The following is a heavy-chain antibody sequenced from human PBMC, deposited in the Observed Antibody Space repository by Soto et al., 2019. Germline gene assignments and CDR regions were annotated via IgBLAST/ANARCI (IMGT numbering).Heavy chain of an antibody. CDR1: GFTFSHFG. CDR2: ISFDGTTE. V-gene: IGHV3-30*18. CDR3: AKARACNPHYISGLVI. Sequence: GGSLRLSCAASGFTFSHFGMHWVRQAPGKGLEWVAIISFDGTTEYYADSVKGRFTISRDNSNNTLYLQLNSLRTDDTSVYYCAKARACNPHYISGLVIWGPGTTVHVFS. D-gene: IGHD4-4*01. J-gene: IGHJ6*01.